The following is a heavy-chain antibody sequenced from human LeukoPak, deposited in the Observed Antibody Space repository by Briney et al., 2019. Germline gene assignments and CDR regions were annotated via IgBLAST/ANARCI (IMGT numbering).Heavy chain of an antibody. V-gene: IGHV4-31*03. CDR3: AGGSYGDAFDI. D-gene: IGHD1-26*01. J-gene: IGHJ3*02. CDR2: IYYSGST. CDR1: GGSISSGGNY. Sequence: PSVTLSLTCTVSGGSISSGGNYWSWIRQHPGKGLEWIGYIYYSGSTYYNPSLKSRVTISVDTSKNQFSLKLSSVTAADTAVYYCAGGSYGDAFDIWGQGTMVTVSS.